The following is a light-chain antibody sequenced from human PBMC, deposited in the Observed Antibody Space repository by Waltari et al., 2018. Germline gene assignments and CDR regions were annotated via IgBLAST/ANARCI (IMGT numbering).Light chain of an antibody. CDR3: ASWDDSLTCVL. CDR2: RND. J-gene: IGLJ3*02. V-gene: IGLV1-47*01. Sequence: QSVLTQPPSVPGTPGQSVTIFCSGSNSNIGNNYVYWYQQFPGTAPKLLIYRNDQRPSGVPDRFSGSRSGSSASLAISGLRSEDEASYFCASWDDSLTCVLFGGGTKLTV. CDR1: NSNIGNNY.